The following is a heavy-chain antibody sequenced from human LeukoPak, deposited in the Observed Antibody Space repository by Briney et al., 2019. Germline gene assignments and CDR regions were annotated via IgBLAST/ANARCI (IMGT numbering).Heavy chain of an antibody. CDR3: ARAGRTSARWFDL. V-gene: IGHV5-51*01. J-gene: IGHJ5*02. CDR2: IFPSDSDT. CDR1: GYSFTSYW. Sequence: GESLKISRKGSGYSFTSYWIGWVRQMPGKGLELMGIIFPSDSDTRYSPSFQGQDTISADKSINTAYLQWSSLKASDTAMYYCARAGRTSARWFDLWGQGTLVTVSS.